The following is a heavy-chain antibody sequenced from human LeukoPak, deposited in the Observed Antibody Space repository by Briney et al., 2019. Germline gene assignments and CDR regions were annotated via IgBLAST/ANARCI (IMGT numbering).Heavy chain of an antibody. J-gene: IGHJ3*02. CDR3: ARTLFVNGGNAFDI. CDR2: IIPILGIA. Sequence: SVKLSCKASGGTFSSYTISWVRQAPGQGLEWMGRIIPILGIANYAQKFQGRVTITADKSTSTAYMELSSLRSEDTAVYYCARTLFVNGGNAFDIWGQGTMVTVSS. CDR1: GGTFSSYT. D-gene: IGHD2-8*01. V-gene: IGHV1-69*02.